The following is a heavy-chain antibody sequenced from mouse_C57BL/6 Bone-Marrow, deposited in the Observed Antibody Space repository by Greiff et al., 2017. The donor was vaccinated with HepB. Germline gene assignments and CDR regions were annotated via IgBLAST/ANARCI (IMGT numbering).Heavy chain of an antibody. J-gene: IGHJ4*01. CDR2: FHPYNDDT. CDR3: ARGGYYGSSYEAMDY. CDR1: GYTFTTYP. Sequence: VKLMESGAELVKPGASVKMSCKASGYTFTTYPIEWMKQNHGKSLEWIGNFHPYNDDTKYNEKFKGKATLTVEKSSSTVYLELSRLTSDDSAVYYCARGGYYGSSYEAMDYWGQGTSVTVSS. V-gene: IGHV1-47*01. D-gene: IGHD1-1*01.